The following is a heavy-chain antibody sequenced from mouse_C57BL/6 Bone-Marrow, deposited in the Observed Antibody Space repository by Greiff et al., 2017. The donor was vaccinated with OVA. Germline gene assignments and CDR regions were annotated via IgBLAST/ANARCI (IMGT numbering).Heavy chain of an antibody. Sequence: DVHLVESGGGLVKPGGSLKLSCAASGFTFSSYTMSWVRQTPEKRLEWVATISGGGGNTYYPDSVKGRFTISRDNAKNTLYLQMSSLRSEDTALYYCARPWFAYWGQGTLVTVSA. CDR3: ARPWFAY. V-gene: IGHV5-9*01. CDR2: ISGGGGNT. CDR1: GFTFSSYT. J-gene: IGHJ3*01.